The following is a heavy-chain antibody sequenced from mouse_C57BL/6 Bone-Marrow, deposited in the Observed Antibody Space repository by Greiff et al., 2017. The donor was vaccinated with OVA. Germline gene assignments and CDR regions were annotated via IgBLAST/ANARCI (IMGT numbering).Heavy chain of an antibody. V-gene: IGHV1-69*01. J-gene: IGHJ3*01. CDR1: GYTFTSYW. CDR3: ARKEGDSSKAY. Sequence: QVQLKQPGAELVMPGASVKLSCKASGYTFTSYWMHWVKQRPGQGLEWIGEIDPSDSYTNYNQKFKGKSTLTVDKSSSTAYMQLSSLTSEDSAVYYCARKEGDSSKAYWGQGTLVTVSA. CDR2: IDPSDSYT. D-gene: IGHD3-2*02.